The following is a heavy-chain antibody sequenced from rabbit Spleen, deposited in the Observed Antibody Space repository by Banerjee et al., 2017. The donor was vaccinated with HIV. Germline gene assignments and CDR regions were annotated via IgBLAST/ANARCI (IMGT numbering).Heavy chain of an antibody. CDR1: GFSFSGNYW. D-gene: IGHD1-1*01. CDR3: ARDLVGVIGWNFYL. CDR2: INASTGKP. Sequence: QEQLVESGGGLVQPEGSLTLTCKASGFSFSGNYWICWVRQAPGKGLEWIACINASTGKPVYATWASGRFTISRTSSTAVTLRMTSLTAADRATYFCARDLVGVIGWNFYLWGPGTLVTVS. V-gene: IGHV1S45*01. J-gene: IGHJ4*01.